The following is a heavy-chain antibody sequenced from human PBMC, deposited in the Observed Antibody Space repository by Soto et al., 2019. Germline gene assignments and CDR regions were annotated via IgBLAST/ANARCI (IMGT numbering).Heavy chain of an antibody. CDR3: ARDRSPEGYSYGWHYYYGMDV. CDR2: IDPSNSYI. J-gene: IGHJ6*02. V-gene: IGHV5-10-1*01. CDR1: GYSFTTHW. Sequence: GESLKISCQGSGYSFTTHWITWVRQTPGKGLEWMGRIDPSNSYINYSPSFQGHVTISVDRSISTAYLQMNSLRAEDTAVYYCARDRSPEGYSYGWHYYYGMDVWGQGTTVTVSS. D-gene: IGHD5-18*01.